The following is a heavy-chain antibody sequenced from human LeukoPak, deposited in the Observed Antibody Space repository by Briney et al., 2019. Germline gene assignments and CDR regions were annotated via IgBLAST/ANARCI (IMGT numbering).Heavy chain of an antibody. CDR1: GLTVSNNY. CDR2: SGGST. Sequence: GGSLRLSCAVSGLTVSNNYMSWVRQAPGKGLEWVSVSGGSTYYADSVKGRFTISRDSSKNMLYLQMNSLRVGDTAVYYCAKGFSSGPWDACDIWGQGTMVTVSS. CDR3: AKGFSSGPWDACDI. J-gene: IGHJ3*02. V-gene: IGHV3-53*05. D-gene: IGHD3-22*01.